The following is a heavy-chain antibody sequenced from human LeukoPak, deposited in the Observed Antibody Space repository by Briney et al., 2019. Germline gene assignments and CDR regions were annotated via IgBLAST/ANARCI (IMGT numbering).Heavy chain of an antibody. J-gene: IGHJ4*01. Sequence: PGGSLRLSCAASGFTFSSYSMNWVRQAPGKGLEWVSYISSSSSTIYYADSVKGRFTISRDNAKNSLYLQMNSLRAEDTAVYYCARSQRKDIVVVPAAIGEWGHGTLVTVSS. CDR2: ISSSSSTI. V-gene: IGHV3-48*01. D-gene: IGHD2-2*02. CDR1: GFTFSSYS. CDR3: ARSQRKDIVVVPAAIGE.